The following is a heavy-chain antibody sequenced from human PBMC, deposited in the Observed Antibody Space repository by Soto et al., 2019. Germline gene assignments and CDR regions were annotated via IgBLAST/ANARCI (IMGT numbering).Heavy chain of an antibody. CDR3: ARETGDVWYFDY. D-gene: IGHD7-27*01. CDR1: GGSFSGYY. Sequence: SETLSLTCAVYGGSFSGYYWSWIRQPPGKGLEWIGEINHSGSTNYNPSLKSRVTISVDTSKNQFSLKLSSVTAADTAVYYCARETGDVWYFDYWGQGTLVTVPQ. CDR2: INHSGST. J-gene: IGHJ4*02. V-gene: IGHV4-34*01.